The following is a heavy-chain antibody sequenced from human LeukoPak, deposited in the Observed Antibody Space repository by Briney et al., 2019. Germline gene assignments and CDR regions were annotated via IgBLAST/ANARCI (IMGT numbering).Heavy chain of an antibody. Sequence: PSETLSLTCTVSGGSISSSSYYWGWIRQPPGKGLEWIGSIYYSGSTYYNPSLKSRVTISVDTSKNQFSLKLSSVTAADTAVYYCARGVVGGYYHRSFDYWGQGTLVTVSS. V-gene: IGHV4-39*07. J-gene: IGHJ4*02. CDR3: ARGVVGGYYHRSFDY. D-gene: IGHD3-22*01. CDR2: IYYSGST. CDR1: GGSISSSSYY.